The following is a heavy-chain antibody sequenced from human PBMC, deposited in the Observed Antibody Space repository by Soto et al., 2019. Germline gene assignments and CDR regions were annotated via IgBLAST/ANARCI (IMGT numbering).Heavy chain of an antibody. CDR1: GGSISSYY. J-gene: IGHJ4*02. Sequence: SETLSLTCTVSGGSISSYYWSWIRQPPGKGLEWIGYIYYSGSTNYNPSLKSRVTISVDTSKNQFSLKLSSVTAADTAVYYCARARYSSGPDYFDYWGQGTLVTVSS. D-gene: IGHD6-19*01. CDR2: IYYSGST. CDR3: ARARYSSGPDYFDY. V-gene: IGHV4-59*01.